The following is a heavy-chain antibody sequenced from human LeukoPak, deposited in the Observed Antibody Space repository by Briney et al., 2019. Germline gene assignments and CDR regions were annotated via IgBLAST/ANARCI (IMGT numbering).Heavy chain of an antibody. CDR1: GFTFRTYW. D-gene: IGHD1-26*01. J-gene: IGHJ4*02. V-gene: IGHV3-74*01. CDR3: GRDLGGRSGY. Sequence: GGSLRPSCAVSGFTFRTYWMHWVRQVPGEGLVWVSRINEDGSITNYADSVKGRFSISRDNAKNTLYLQMNSLRAEDTAVYYCGRDLGGRSGYWGQGTLVTVSS. CDR2: INEDGSIT.